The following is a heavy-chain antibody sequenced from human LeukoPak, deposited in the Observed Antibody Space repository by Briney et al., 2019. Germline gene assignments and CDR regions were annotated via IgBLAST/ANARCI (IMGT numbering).Heavy chain of an antibody. Sequence: GESLKISCKGSGYRFTSNWIGWVRQMPGKGLEWMGIIYPGDSDSRYSPSFQGQDTFSADKSISTAYLQWSSLKASDTAMYYCARILGGYSSGWYAFDYWGQGTLVTVSS. CDR3: ARILGGYSSGWYAFDY. CDR2: IYPGDSDS. CDR1: GYRFTSNW. J-gene: IGHJ4*02. D-gene: IGHD6-19*01. V-gene: IGHV5-51*01.